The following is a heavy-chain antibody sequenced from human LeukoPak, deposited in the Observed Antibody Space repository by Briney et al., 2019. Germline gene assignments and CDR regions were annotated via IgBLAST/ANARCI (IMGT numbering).Heavy chain of an antibody. CDR3: ARDRWSGSYSP. CDR1: GGSISSGDYH. J-gene: IGHJ5*02. V-gene: IGHV4-30-4*01. CDR2: IYYSGST. Sequence: SQTLSLTCTVSGGSISSGDYHWNWIRQPPGKGLEWIGFIYYSGSTYYNPSLKSRVTISVDTSKNQFSLKLSSVTAADTAVYYCARDRWSGSYSPWGQGILVTVSS. D-gene: IGHD1-26*01.